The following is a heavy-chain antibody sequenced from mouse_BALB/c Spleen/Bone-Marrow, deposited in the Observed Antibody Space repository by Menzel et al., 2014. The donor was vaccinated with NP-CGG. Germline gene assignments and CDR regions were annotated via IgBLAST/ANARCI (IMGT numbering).Heavy chain of an antibody. CDR3: ARRLRYYAMGY. CDR2: IWSGGST. J-gene: IGHJ4*01. Sequence: QVHLQQPGPGLVQPSQSLSITRTVSGFSLXSYGVHWVRQSPGKGLEWLGVIWSGGSTDYNAAFIPRLSISKDNSKSQVFFKMNSLQANDTAIYYYARRLRYYAMGYWGQGTSVTVSS. CDR1: GFSLXSYG. D-gene: IGHD2-2*01. V-gene: IGHV2-2*02.